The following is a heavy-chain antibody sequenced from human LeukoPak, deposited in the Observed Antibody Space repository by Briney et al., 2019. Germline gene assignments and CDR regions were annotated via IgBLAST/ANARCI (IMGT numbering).Heavy chain of an antibody. J-gene: IGHJ6*02. CDR3: ARDLGLDKAAAGPPYGMDV. D-gene: IGHD6-13*01. CDR1: GYTFTSYG. Sequence: ASVKVSCKASGYTFTSYGISWVRQAPGQGLEWMGWISAYNGNTNYAQKLQGRVTMTTDTSTSTAYMELRSLRSEDTAVYYCARDLGLDKAAAGPPYGMDVWGQGTTVTVSS. CDR2: ISAYNGNT. V-gene: IGHV1-18*01.